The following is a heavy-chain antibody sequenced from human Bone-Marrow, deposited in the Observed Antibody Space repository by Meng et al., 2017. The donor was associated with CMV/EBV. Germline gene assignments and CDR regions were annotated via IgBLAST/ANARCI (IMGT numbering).Heavy chain of an antibody. CDR1: GYTFTSYG. CDR2: ISAYNGNT. V-gene: IGHV1-18*01. CDR3: ARLDRSGWYSPFDY. D-gene: IGHD6-19*01. Sequence: ASVKVSCKASGYTFTSYGISWARQAPGQGLEWMGWISAYNGNTNYAQKFQGRVTMTRDTSISTAYMELSRLRSDDTAVYYCARLDRSGWYSPFDYWGQGTLVTVSS. J-gene: IGHJ4*02.